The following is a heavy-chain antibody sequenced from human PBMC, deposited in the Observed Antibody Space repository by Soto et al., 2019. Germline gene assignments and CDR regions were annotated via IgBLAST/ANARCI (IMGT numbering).Heavy chain of an antibody. CDR3: ARGAYSSGWYDLYYFDY. D-gene: IGHD6-19*01. V-gene: IGHV1-18*01. J-gene: IGHJ4*02. Sequence: ASVKVSCKASGYTFTSYGISWVRQAPGQGLEWMGWISAYNGNTNYAQKLQGRVTMTTDTSTSTAYMELRSLRSDDTAVYYCARGAYSSGWYDLYYFDYWGQGTLVTVSS. CDR2: ISAYNGNT. CDR1: GYTFTSYG.